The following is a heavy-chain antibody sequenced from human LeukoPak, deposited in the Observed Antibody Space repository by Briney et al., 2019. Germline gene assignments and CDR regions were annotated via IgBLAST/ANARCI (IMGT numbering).Heavy chain of an antibody. D-gene: IGHD1-1*01. CDR1: GFTFSKFA. CDR2: VSYDGSYK. J-gene: IGHJ4*02. Sequence: GGSLRLSCAAAGFTFSKFALHWVRQAPGKGLEWVAVVSYDGSYKYYADSVKGRFTISRDNSKNTLYLQMNSLRAEDTAVYYCARAPGYGAAYYFDYWGQGTLVTVSS. V-gene: IGHV3-30*04. CDR3: ARAPGYGAAYYFDY.